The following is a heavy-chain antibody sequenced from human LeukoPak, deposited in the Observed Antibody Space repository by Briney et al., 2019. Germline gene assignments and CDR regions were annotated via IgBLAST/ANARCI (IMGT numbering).Heavy chain of an antibody. CDR1: GYTFTSYD. J-gene: IGHJ6*03. V-gene: IGHV1-8*02. CDR3: ARGSGSPNTYYYYYMDV. CDR2: MNPNSGNT. Sequence: ASVKVSCKASGYTFTSYDINWVRQATGQGLEWMGWMNPNSGNTGYAQKFQGRVTMTTDTSTSTAYMELRSLRSDDTAVYYCARGSGSPNTYYYYYMDVWGKGTTVTVSS. D-gene: IGHD1-26*01.